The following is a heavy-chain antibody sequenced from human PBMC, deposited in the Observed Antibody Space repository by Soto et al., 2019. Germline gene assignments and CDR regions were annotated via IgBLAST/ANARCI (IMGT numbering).Heavy chain of an antibody. Sequence: PGGYLRLSCAASGFPVSSNYMSWVRQAPGKGLEWVSVIYSGGSTYYADSVKGRFTISRHNSKNTLYLQMNSLRAEDTAVYYCASFREGMAGTFDYWGQGTLVTVSS. V-gene: IGHV3-53*04. CDR2: IYSGGST. D-gene: IGHD6-19*01. J-gene: IGHJ4*02. CDR3: ASFREGMAGTFDY. CDR1: GFPVSSNY.